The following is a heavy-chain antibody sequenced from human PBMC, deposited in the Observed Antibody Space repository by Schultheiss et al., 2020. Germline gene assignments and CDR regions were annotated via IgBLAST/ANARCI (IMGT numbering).Heavy chain of an antibody. D-gene: IGHD2-15*01. J-gene: IGHJ6*03. CDR3: ARVRGGYCSGGGCYHYYYFMDV. CDR2: IYYSGST. CDR1: GGSFSGYY. Sequence: SETLSLTCAVYGGSFSGYYWSWIRQPPGKGLEWIGYIYYSGSTKYNPSLKSRVTISVDTSKNQFSLKLSSVTAADTAVYYCARVRGGYCSGGGCYHYYYFMDVWGKGTTVTVSS. V-gene: IGHV4-34*11.